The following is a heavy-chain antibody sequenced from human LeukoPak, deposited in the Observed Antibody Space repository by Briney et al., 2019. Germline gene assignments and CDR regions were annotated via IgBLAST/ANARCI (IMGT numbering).Heavy chain of an antibody. J-gene: IGHJ3*02. V-gene: IGHV3-30*03. Sequence: GGSLRLSCAASGFTFSSYGMHWVRQAPGKGLEWVAVISYDGSNKYYADSVKGRFTISRDNSKNTLYLQMNSLRAEDTAVYYCARYVGGQEAFDIWGQGTMVTVSS. CDR1: GFTFSSYG. CDR2: ISYDGSNK. CDR3: ARYVGGQEAFDI. D-gene: IGHD4-23*01.